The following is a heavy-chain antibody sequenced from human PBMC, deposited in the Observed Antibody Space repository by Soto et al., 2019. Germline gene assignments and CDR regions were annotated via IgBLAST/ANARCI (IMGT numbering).Heavy chain of an antibody. J-gene: IGHJ4*02. Sequence: QVQLVESGGGVVQPGRSLRLSCAASGFTFSSYGMHWVRQAPGKGLEWVAVIWYDGSNKYYADSVKGRFTISRDNSKNTLYLQMSSLRAEDTAVYYCASGGSSGWYLPYDYWGQGTLVTVSS. CDR2: IWYDGSNK. CDR1: GFTFSSYG. CDR3: ASGGSSGWYLPYDY. D-gene: IGHD6-19*01. V-gene: IGHV3-33*01.